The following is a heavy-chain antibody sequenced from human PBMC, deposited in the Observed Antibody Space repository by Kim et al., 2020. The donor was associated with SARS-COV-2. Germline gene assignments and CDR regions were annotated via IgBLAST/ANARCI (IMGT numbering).Heavy chain of an antibody. Sequence: GGSLRLSCAASGFTFSSYGMHWVRQAPGKGLEWVAVIWYDGSNKYYADSVKGRFTISRDNSKNTLYLQMNSLRAEDTAVYYCAKSYGDYVEGYFDYWGQGTLVTVSS. CDR2: IWYDGSNK. J-gene: IGHJ4*02. CDR3: AKSYGDYVEGYFDY. V-gene: IGHV3-33*06. D-gene: IGHD4-17*01. CDR1: GFTFSSYG.